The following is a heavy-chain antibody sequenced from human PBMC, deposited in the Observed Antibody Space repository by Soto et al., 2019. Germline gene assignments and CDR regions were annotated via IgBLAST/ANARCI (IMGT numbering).Heavy chain of an antibody. Sequence: QVQVVQSGDEVKKPGASVKVSCKASGYTFINYGFSWVRQAPGQGLEWMGWISGYNGNTKYAEKFQGRVTMTTDTSTSTAHMELRSLRSDDTAVYYCAREGQAPYYYYGMDVWGQGTAVTVSS. CDR2: ISGYNGNT. CDR3: AREGQAPYYYYGMDV. CDR1: GYTFINYG. V-gene: IGHV1-18*01. J-gene: IGHJ6*02.